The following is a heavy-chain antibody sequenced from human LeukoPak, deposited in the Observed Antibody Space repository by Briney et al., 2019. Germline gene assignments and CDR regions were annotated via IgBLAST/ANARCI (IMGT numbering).Heavy chain of an antibody. Sequence: PSETLSLTCAVSGGSISRSSYYWGWIRQPPGKGLEWIGNIYYSGSTYYNPSLKSRVTISVDTSKNQFPLKLSSVTAADTAVYYCARENYYMDVWGKGTTVTVSS. J-gene: IGHJ6*03. V-gene: IGHV4-39*06. CDR1: GGSISRSSYY. CDR2: IYYSGST. CDR3: ARENYYMDV.